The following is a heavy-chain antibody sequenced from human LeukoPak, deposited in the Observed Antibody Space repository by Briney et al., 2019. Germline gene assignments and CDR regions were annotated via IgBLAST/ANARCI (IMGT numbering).Heavy chain of an antibody. Sequence: PGGSLRLSCAASGFSFIDYAMTWVRQAPGKGLEWVSSTGDDTYYADSVKGRFTISRDDSKDTLFLQMNSLRVEDTAVYYCAKDAIYKNSVWDYFDYLGQGTLVTVSS. V-gene: IGHV3-23*01. D-gene: IGHD5-24*01. CDR1: GFSFIDYA. CDR2: TGDDT. J-gene: IGHJ4*02. CDR3: AKDAIYKNSVWDYFDY.